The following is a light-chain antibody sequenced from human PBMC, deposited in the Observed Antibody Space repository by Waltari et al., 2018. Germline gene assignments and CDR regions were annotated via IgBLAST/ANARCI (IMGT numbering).Light chain of an antibody. CDR2: WAS. J-gene: IGKJ2*03. Sequence: SQHVLYSSNNKNYLAWYQQKPGQPPKLLIYWASTRESGVPDRFSGSGSGTDFTLTISSLQAEDVAVYYCQKYYSTYSFDQGTKLEIK. V-gene: IGKV4-1*01. CDR3: QKYYSTYS. CDR1: QHVLYSSNNKNY.